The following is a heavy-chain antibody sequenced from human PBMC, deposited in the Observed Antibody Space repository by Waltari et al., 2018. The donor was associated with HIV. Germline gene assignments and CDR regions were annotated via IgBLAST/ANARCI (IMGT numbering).Heavy chain of an antibody. J-gene: IGHJ6*02. CDR1: GFIFSNYG. CDR3: ARDRSSSWDGREYYYYGMDV. V-gene: IGHV3-33*01. CDR2: IWYDGSNR. D-gene: IGHD6-13*01. Sequence: QVHLVESGGGVVRSGRSLRLSCAASGFIFSNYGMHWVRQAPGKGVEWVAIIWYDGSNRYFADSVKGRFTISRDNSKNTLYLQMNSLRAEDTAAYYCARDRSSSWDGREYYYYGMDVWGQGTTVTVSS.